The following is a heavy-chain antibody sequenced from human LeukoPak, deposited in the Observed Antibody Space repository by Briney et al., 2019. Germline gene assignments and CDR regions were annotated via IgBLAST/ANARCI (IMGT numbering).Heavy chain of an antibody. Sequence: GGSLRLSCAASGFTFSSYAMHWVRQAPGKGLEWVAVISYDGSNKYYADSVKGRFTISRDNSKNTLYLQMNSLRAEDTAVYYCARDGDSSGYYWGSYWGQGTLVTVSS. CDR3: ARDGDSSGYYWGSY. J-gene: IGHJ4*02. D-gene: IGHD3-22*01. CDR2: ISYDGSNK. V-gene: IGHV3-30-3*01. CDR1: GFTFSSYA.